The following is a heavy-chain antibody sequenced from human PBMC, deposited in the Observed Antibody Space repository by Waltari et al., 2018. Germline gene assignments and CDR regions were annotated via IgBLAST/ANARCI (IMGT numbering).Heavy chain of an antibody. J-gene: IGHJ4*02. D-gene: IGHD6-19*01. CDR2: IRHDRSSE. Sequence: QVQLVESGGGVVRPGGALGRSCVASGLDCSYYGMHWLRQAPGKGLEWVAFIRHDRSSEHYGESVKGRFIISTENFKNTLYLQMNSLRIEDTGIYYCAKDIRNGWYADYLGQGTLVTVSS. V-gene: IGHV3-30*02. CDR1: GLDCSYYG. CDR3: AKDIRNGWYADY.